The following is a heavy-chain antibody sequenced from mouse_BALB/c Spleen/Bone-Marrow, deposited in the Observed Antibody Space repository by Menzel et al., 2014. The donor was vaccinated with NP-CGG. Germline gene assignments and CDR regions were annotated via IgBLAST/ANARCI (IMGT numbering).Heavy chain of an antibody. D-gene: IGHD4-1*01. Sequence: QVHVKQSGAELMKPGASVKISCKATGYTFSSYWIEWVKQRPGHGLEWIGDILPGSGNIYFNEKFKGRAAFTADTSSTTAYMQLSSLTSEDSAVYYCARGDWDFAMDYWGQGTSVTVSS. CDR1: GYTFSSYW. J-gene: IGHJ4*01. V-gene: IGHV1-9*01. CDR3: ARGDWDFAMDY. CDR2: ILPGSGNI.